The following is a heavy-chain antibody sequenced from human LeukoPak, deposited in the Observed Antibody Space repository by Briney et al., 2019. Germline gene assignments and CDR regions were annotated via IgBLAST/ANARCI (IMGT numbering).Heavy chain of an antibody. D-gene: IGHD3-3*01. CDR2: INHSGST. V-gene: IGHV4-34*01. J-gene: IGHJ4*02. CDR1: GGSFSGYY. CDR3: TGITIFGVVITYFDY. Sequence: PSETLSLTCAVYGGSFSGYYWSWIRQPPGKGLEWIGEINHSGSTNYNPSLKSRVTISVDTSRNQFSLKLSSVTAADTAVYYCTGITIFGVVITYFDYWGQGTLVTVSS.